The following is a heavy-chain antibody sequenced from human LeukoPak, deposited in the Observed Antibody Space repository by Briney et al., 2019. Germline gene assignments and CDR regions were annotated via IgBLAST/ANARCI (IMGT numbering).Heavy chain of an antibody. D-gene: IGHD4-17*01. V-gene: IGHV4-39*01. CDR2: IYYSGST. J-gene: IGHJ4*02. Sequence: SETLSLTCTASGGSISSSSYYWGWIRQPPGKGLEWIGSIYYSGSTYYNPSLKSRVTISVDTSKNQFSLKLSSVTAADTAVYYCASVLLRLLDYWGQGTLVTVSS. CDR1: GGSISSSSYY. CDR3: ASVLLRLLDY.